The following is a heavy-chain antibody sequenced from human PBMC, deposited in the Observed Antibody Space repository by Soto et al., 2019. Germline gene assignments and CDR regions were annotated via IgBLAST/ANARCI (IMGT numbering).Heavy chain of an antibody. V-gene: IGHV4-59*01. Sequence: SETLSLTCTVSGGSISSYYWSWIRQPPGKGLEWIGYIYYSGSTNYNPSLKSRVTISVDTSKNQFSLKLSSVTAADTAVYYCARVDEEWLFESRLFWFDPWGQGTLVTVSS. CDR2: IYYSGST. CDR1: GGSISSYY. D-gene: IGHD3-3*01. J-gene: IGHJ5*02. CDR3: ARVDEEWLFESRLFWFDP.